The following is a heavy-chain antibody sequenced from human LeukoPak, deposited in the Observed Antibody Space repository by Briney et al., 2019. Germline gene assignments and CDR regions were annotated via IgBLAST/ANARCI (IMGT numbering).Heavy chain of an antibody. Sequence: ASVKVSCKASGGTFSSYAISWVRQAPGQGLEWMGGIIPIFGTANYAQKFQGRVTITADESTSTAYMELSSLRSEDTAVYYCANSEHDSSGYDAFDIWGQGTMVTVSS. CDR2: IIPIFGTA. D-gene: IGHD3-22*01. V-gene: IGHV1-69*13. CDR3: ANSEHDSSGYDAFDI. CDR1: GGTFSSYA. J-gene: IGHJ3*02.